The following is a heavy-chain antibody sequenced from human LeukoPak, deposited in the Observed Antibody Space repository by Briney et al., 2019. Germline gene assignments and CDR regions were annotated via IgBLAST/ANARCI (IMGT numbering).Heavy chain of an antibody. CDR1: GYTLTELS. D-gene: IGHD5-24*01. J-gene: IGHJ6*02. CDR3: ATDGKMATTGGGYYYYGMDV. V-gene: IGHV1-24*01. CDR2: FDPEDGET. Sequence: ASVKVSCKVSGYTLTELSMHWVRQAPGKGLEWMGGFDPEDGETIYAKKFQGRVTMTKNTSTDTAYMELSSLRSEDTAVYYCATDGKMATTGGGYYYYGMDVWGQGTTVTVSS.